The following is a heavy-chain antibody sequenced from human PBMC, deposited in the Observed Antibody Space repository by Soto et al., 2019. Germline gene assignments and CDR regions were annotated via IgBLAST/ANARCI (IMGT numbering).Heavy chain of an antibody. Sequence: QVPLVQSGAEVKKPGDSVKVSCKTSGYRFSSSDINWVRQASGQGLEWVGWMSPNSGNTGFGQKFQGRVTMTKDTARSTAYMALPSLTSEDTAVYYCVREFAVPGEKWCQGTLVTVSA. V-gene: IGHV1-8*01. CDR3: VREFAVPGEK. J-gene: IGHJ4*02. CDR2: MSPNSGNT. CDR1: GYRFSSSD. D-gene: IGHD2-2*01.